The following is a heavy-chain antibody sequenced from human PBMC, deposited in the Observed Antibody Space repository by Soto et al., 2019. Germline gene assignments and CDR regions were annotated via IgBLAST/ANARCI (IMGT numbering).Heavy chain of an antibody. CDR3: SRDFPSMVRGVITYYYHYYMAV. V-gene: IGHV3-21*01. Sequence: GGSLRLACAASGFTFSSYSMNWVRQAPGKGLEWVSSISSSSSYIYYADTVKGRFTISRDNAKNSLYLQMDSLRAEDTAVYYCSRDFPSMVRGVITYYYHYYMAVWGKGTTVTVSS. CDR1: GFTFSSYS. CDR2: ISSSSSYI. J-gene: IGHJ6*03. D-gene: IGHD3-10*01.